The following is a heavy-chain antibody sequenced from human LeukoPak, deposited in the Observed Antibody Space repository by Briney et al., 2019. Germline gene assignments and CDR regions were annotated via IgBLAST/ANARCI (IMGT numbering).Heavy chain of an antibody. D-gene: IGHD3-22*01. CDR1: GGTFSSYA. CDR3: AREPPSSGYYGFNWFDP. CDR2: IIPIFGTA. V-gene: IGHV1-69*05. Sequence: GASVKVSCKASGGTFSSYAISWVRQAPGQGLEWMGGIIPIFGTANYAQKFQGRVTITTDESTSTAYMELSSLRSEDTAVYYCAREPPSSGYYGFNWFDPWGQGTLVTVSS. J-gene: IGHJ5*02.